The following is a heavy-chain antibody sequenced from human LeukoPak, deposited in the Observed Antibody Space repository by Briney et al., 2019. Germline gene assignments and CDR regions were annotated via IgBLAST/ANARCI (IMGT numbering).Heavy chain of an antibody. J-gene: IGHJ4*02. V-gene: IGHV4-59*08. Sequence: KSSETLSLTCTASGGSITGYYWSWIRQPPGKGLEWIGYIYYNGRTNYKPSLKSRVTISLDTSKNQFSLSLTSVTAADTAVYYCARQRCCGGDCYYDKYYFDYWGQGALVSVPS. CDR3: ARQRCCGGDCYYDKYYFDY. CDR2: IYYNGRT. CDR1: GGSITGYY. D-gene: IGHD2-21*02.